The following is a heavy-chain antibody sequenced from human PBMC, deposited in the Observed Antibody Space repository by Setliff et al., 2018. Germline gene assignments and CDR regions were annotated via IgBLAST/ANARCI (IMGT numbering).Heavy chain of an antibody. Sequence: PSETLSLTCTVSGGSISSHYWSWIRQPPGKGLEWIGYIYYSGSTNYNPSLKSRVTISVDTSKNQFSLKLSSVTAADTAVYYCARGYGWSAANDYWGQGTLVTVS. J-gene: IGHJ4*02. CDR3: ARGYGWSAANDY. V-gene: IGHV4-59*11. CDR2: IYYSGST. D-gene: IGHD6-19*01. CDR1: GGSISSHY.